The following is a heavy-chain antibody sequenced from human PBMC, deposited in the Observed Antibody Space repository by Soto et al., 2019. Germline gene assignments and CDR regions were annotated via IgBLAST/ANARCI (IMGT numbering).Heavy chain of an antibody. J-gene: IGHJ3*02. V-gene: IGHV4-39*01. D-gene: IGHD6-6*01. CDR3: ARTIAVCPQDPFDI. CDR1: GGSISSSGYY. Sequence: QLQLQESGPGLVKPSETLSLTCTVSGGSISSSGYYWGWIRQPPGKGLEWIGTIYYSGSASYNPSLKSRVAISVDTSKNQFSLNLSSVTAADTAVYYCARTIAVCPQDPFDIWGQGTMVTVSS. CDR2: IYYSGSA.